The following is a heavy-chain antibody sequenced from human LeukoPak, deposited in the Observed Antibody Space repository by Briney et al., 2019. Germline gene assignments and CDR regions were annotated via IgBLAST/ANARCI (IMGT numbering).Heavy chain of an antibody. J-gene: IGHJ5*02. V-gene: IGHV3-30-3*01. CDR3: ARAYSSGWEAWFDP. D-gene: IGHD6-19*01. Sequence: GGSLRLSCAASGFTFSSYAMHWVRQAPGKGLEWVAVISYDGSNKYYADSVKGRFTISRDNSKNTLYLQMNSLRAEDTAVYYCARAYSSGWEAWFDPWGQGTLVTVSS. CDR2: ISYDGSNK. CDR1: GFTFSSYA.